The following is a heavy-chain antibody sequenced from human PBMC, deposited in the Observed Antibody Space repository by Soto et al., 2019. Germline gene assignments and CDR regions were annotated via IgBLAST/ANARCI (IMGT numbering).Heavy chain of an antibody. J-gene: IGHJ6*02. V-gene: IGHV4-59*01. CDR3: WRGTWLAQRFYYYYYYGMDH. CDR1: GGSISSYY. CDR2: IYYSGST. D-gene: IGHD3-22*01. Sequence: KSSETLSLTCTVSGGSISSYYWSWIRQPPGNGLEWIGYIYYSGSTNYNPTLKSRVPISVDTTSNQFTLKLSSVTAADTAVSFCWRGTWLAQRFYYYYYYGMDHWAQGTTVTVS.